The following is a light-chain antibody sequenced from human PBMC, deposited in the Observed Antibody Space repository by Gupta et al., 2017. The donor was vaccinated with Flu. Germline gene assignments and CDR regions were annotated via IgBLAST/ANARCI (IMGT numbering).Light chain of an antibody. V-gene: IGLV2-23*01. J-gene: IGLJ2*01. CDR2: KGT. Sequence: QSALTQPASVSGAPGQSLSISCAGTSNDVGSYNLVSWYQQHPGNTPKLMSYKGTKRPSGLSNRFSGSQYGNTATLTSSGLQAEDEAEYCCCSYAGDNVLFGGGTKLTVL. CDR1: SNDVGSYNL. CDR3: CSYAGDNVL.